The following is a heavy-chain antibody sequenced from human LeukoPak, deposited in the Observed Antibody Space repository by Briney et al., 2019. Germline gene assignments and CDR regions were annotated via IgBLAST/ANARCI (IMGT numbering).Heavy chain of an antibody. CDR3: AASPDYYDSSGYSYYFDY. D-gene: IGHD3-22*01. CDR1: GFTFSSYA. J-gene: IGHJ4*02. Sequence: GGSLRLSCAASGFTFSSYAMSWVRQAPGKGLEWVSVIYSGGNTNYADSVKGRFTISRDNSKNTVYLQMNSLRAEDTAVYYCAASPDYYDSSGYSYYFDYWGQGTLVTVSS. CDR2: IYSGGNT. V-gene: IGHV3-53*01.